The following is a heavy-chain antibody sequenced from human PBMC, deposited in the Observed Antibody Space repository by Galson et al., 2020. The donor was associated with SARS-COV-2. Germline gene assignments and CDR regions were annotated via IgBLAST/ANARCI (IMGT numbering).Heavy chain of an antibody. D-gene: IGHD3-10*01. Sequence: GGSLRLSCAASGFTFDDYAMHWVRQAPGKGLEWVSGISWNSGSIGYADSVKGRFTISRDNAKNSLSMQMNSLRAEDTALYYCAKGTYYGSGRPDAFDIWGQGTMVVVSS. CDR2: ISWNSGSI. J-gene: IGHJ3*02. CDR3: AKGTYYGSGRPDAFDI. CDR1: GFTFDDYA. V-gene: IGHV3-9*01.